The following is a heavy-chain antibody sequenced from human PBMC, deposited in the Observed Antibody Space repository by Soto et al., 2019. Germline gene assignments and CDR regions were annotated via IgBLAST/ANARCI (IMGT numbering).Heavy chain of an antibody. CDR2: IWYDGSNK. J-gene: IGHJ6*02. V-gene: IGHV3-33*01. D-gene: IGHD5-18*01. CDR3: ARDGGTAPISYYYYGMDV. Sequence: GGSLRLSCAASGFTFSSYGMHWVRQAPGKGLEWVAVIWYDGSNKYHADSVKGRFTISRDNSKNTLYLQMNSLRAEDTAVYYCARDGGTAPISYYYYGMDVWGQGTTVTVSS. CDR1: GFTFSSYG.